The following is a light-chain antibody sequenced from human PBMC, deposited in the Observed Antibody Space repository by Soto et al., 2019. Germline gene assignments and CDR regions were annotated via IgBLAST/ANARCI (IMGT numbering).Light chain of an antibody. V-gene: IGLV2-8*01. CDR1: SSDVGAYDY. Sequence: QSALTRPPSASGSPGQSVTISCTGTSSDVGAYDYVSWYQQHPGKAPKLMIYEINKRPSGVPDRFSGSKSGNTASLTVSGLQAEDEADYYSSSFAGSNNFPNVFGTGTKVTVL. J-gene: IGLJ1*01. CDR2: EIN. CDR3: SSFAGSNNFPNV.